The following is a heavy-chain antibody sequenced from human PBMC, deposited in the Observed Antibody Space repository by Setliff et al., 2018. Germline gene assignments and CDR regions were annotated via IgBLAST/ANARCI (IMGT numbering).Heavy chain of an antibody. Sequence: PTLVNPTQTLTLPCTFSGFSLSTYGVSVGWIRQPPGKALEWLALIYWDDDKRYSPSLKSRVTITKDTSKNQVVLTMTGMDPVDAATYYCARTFYYDDSGSNRLLYYFDYWGQGALVTV. CDR1: GFSLSTYGVS. V-gene: IGHV2-5*02. CDR2: IYWDDDK. D-gene: IGHD3-22*01. J-gene: IGHJ4*02. CDR3: ARTFYYDDSGSNRLLYYFDY.